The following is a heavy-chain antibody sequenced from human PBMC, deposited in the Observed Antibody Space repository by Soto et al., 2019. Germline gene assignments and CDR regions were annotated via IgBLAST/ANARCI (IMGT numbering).Heavy chain of an antibody. CDR3: ASGRVGSGAYCFDC. CDR1: GFTVSTYA. Sequence: EVQLVQSGGGLVQPGGSLRLSCAASGFTVSTYAMHWVRQAPGKGLEYISAISTLGGSTFYANSVKDRFTISRDKCKNTLYLHTGSLRAEDLAVYYCASGRVGSGAYCFDCWGQGTLVTVSS. D-gene: IGHD1-26*01. J-gene: IGHJ4*02. V-gene: IGHV3-64*01. CDR2: ISTLGGST.